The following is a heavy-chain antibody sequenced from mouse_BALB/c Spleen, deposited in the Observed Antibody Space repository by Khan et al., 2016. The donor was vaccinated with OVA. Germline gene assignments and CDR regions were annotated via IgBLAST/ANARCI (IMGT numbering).Heavy chain of an antibody. V-gene: IGHV2-6-5*01. J-gene: IGHJ4*01. CDR2: IWGGGSK. CDR3: AKDPPYYAMDY. Sequence: QVQLKQSGPGLVAPSQSLSITCTVSGFSLTDYAVSWIRQPPGKGLEWLGVIWGGGSKYYNSALKSRLSISKDNSKSQVFLKMNSLQTDDTAMYSWAKDPPYYAMDYWGEGTSVTVSS. CDR1: GFSLTDYA.